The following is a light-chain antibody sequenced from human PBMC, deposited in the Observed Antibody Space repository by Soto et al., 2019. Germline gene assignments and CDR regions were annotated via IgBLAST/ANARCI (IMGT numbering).Light chain of an antibody. Sequence: DIVMTQSPDSLAVSLGERATINCKSSQSVFYSSNNKNYLAWYQQKPGQPPKLLIYWASTRESGVPDRFSGSGSGTDFTLTISSLQAEDVAVYYCRRYYDTPPYTGGQGTKLEIK. V-gene: IGKV4-1*01. J-gene: IGKJ2*01. CDR3: RRYYDTPPYT. CDR1: QSVFYSSNNKNY. CDR2: WAS.